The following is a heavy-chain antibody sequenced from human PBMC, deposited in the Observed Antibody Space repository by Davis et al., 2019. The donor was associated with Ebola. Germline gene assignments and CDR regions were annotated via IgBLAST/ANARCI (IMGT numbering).Heavy chain of an antibody. CDR2: IYYSGST. J-gene: IGHJ6*02. CDR1: GGSISSYY. V-gene: IGHV4-59*01. Sequence: GSLRLSCTVSGGSISSYYWSWIRQPPGKGLEWIGYIYYSGSTNYNPSLKSRVTISVDTSKNQFSLKLSSVTAADTAVYYCARVWFGESDYYFYAMDVWGQGTTVTVSS. D-gene: IGHD3-10*01. CDR3: ARVWFGESDYYFYAMDV.